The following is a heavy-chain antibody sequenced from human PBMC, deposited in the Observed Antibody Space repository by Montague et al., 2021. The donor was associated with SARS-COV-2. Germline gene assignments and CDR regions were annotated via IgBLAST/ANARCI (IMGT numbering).Heavy chain of an antibody. D-gene: IGHD3-3*01. CDR1: GFTFSSYA. CDR2: ISYDGSNK. Sequence: SLRLSCAASGFTFSSYAMHWVRQAPGKGLEWVAVISYDGSNKYYADSVKGRFTISRDNSKNTLYLQMNSLRAEDTAVYYCARDTRGFWSGSGYYYYMDVWGKGTTVTVSS. CDR3: ARDTRGFWSGSGYYYYMDV. J-gene: IGHJ6*03. V-gene: IGHV3-30*04.